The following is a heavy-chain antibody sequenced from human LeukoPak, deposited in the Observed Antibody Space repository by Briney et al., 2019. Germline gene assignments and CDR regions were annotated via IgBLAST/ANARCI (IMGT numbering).Heavy chain of an antibody. Sequence: GGSLRLSCVVSGFSISSHAVSWVRQAPGTGLDWVSSITAGAGSTYYADSVKGRFTISRDDSKNTLYLQMNSLRAEDTAIYYCAKVSFHISGSPDAFDIWGQGTMVIVSS. D-gene: IGHD5-12*01. CDR3: AKVSFHISGSPDAFDI. CDR2: ITAGAGST. CDR1: GFSISSHA. V-gene: IGHV3-23*01. J-gene: IGHJ3*02.